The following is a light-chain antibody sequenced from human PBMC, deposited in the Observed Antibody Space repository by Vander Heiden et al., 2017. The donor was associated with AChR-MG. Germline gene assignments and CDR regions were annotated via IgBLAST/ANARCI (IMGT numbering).Light chain of an antibody. J-gene: IGLJ2*01. CDR1: KLGDKY. CDR2: QDS. V-gene: IGLV3-1*01. CDR3: QAWDSSTPPVV. Sequence: SYELTQPPSVSVSPGQTASITCPGAKLGDKYACWYQQKPGQSPVLVIYQDSKRPSGIPERFSGSNSGNTATLTISGTQAMDEADYYCQAWDSSTPPVVFGGGTKLTVL.